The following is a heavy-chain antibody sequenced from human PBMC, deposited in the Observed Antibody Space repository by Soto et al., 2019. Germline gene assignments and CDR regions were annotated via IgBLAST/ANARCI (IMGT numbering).Heavy chain of an antibody. Sequence: SGPTLVNPTQTLTLTCTFSGFSLSSKGMRVSWIRQPPGKALEWLARIDWDDDKFYSPSLRTRLAISKGTSKNQVVLTMTNVDPMDTATYYCARSPGGFTVATYFFDYWGQGTLVTVPS. J-gene: IGHJ4*02. D-gene: IGHD3-16*01. V-gene: IGHV2-70*04. CDR2: IDWDDDK. CDR3: ARSPGGFTVATYFFDY. CDR1: GFSLSSKGMR.